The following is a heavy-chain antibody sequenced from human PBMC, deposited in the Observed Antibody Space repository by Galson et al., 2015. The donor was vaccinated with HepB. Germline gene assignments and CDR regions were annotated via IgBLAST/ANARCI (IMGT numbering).Heavy chain of an antibody. J-gene: IGHJ6*02. CDR2: INPYSGDT. CDR1: GYIFTRHH. Sequence: SVKVSCKASGYIFTRHHIHWLRQVPGQGLEWMGRINPYSGDTNYAQNFQGRVTMTRDTSISIAYMELSRVRSDDTAVYYCARVVFCGGDCSGSYYYGLDVWGQGTTVTVSS. D-gene: IGHD2-21*02. V-gene: IGHV1-2*06. CDR3: ARVVFCGGDCSGSYYYGLDV.